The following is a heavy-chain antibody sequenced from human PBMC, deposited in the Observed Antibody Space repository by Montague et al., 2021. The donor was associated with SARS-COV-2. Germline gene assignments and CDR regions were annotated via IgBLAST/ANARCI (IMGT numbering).Heavy chain of an antibody. CDR2: IDHSGNT. V-gene: IGHV4-34*01. Sequence: SETLSLTCAVYGGSFSTYYWSWIRQSPGKGLEWIGNIDHSGNTNYNPSLKRRVSISVDTSSSQFSLYLTSVTAADAAVDYCARDQPVLEWIWYGMDVWGPGTTVTVSS. D-gene: IGHD3-3*01. CDR3: ARDQPVLEWIWYGMDV. CDR1: GGSFSTYY. J-gene: IGHJ6*02.